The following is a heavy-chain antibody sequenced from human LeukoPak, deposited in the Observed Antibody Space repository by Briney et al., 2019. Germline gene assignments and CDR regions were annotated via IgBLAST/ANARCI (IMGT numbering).Heavy chain of an antibody. Sequence: GSLRLSCTASGFSFSQYAMHWGRQAPGKGLEWVAVMSYDGSNEFYADSVKGRFTISRDNSRNTLYLQMNSLRAEDTAVYYCAREKYAGYYFDCWGQGALVTVSS. J-gene: IGHJ4*02. V-gene: IGHV3-30-3*01. CDR3: AREKYAGYYFDC. D-gene: IGHD2-8*01. CDR1: GFSFSQYA. CDR2: MSYDGSNE.